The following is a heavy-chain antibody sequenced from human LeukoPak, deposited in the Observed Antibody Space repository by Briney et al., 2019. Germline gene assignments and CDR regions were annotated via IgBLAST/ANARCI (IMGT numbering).Heavy chain of an antibody. J-gene: IGHJ4*02. CDR1: GFTFDDYA. V-gene: IGHV3-9*03. CDR3: AKDASYYYGSGSVDY. CDR2: ISWNSGSI. Sequence: PGGSLRLSCAASGFTFDDYAMHWVRQAPGKGLEWVSGISWNSGSIGYADSVKGRFTISRDNAKNSLYLQMNSLRAEDMAVYYCAKDASYYYGSGSVDYWGQGTLVTVSS. D-gene: IGHD3-10*01.